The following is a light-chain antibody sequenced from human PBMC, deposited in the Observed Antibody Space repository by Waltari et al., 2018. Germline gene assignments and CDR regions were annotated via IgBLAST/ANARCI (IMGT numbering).Light chain of an antibody. V-gene: IGLV2-14*01. CDR2: DVS. CDR3: SSYTSSSTLV. J-gene: IGLJ3*02. Sequence: QSALTQPASVSGSPGQSIPISCPGTSSDVGGYNYVSWYQQHPGKAPKHMIYDVSNRPSGVSNRFSGSKSGNTASLTISGLQAEDEADYYCSSYTSSSTLVFGGGTKLTVL. CDR1: SSDVGGYNY.